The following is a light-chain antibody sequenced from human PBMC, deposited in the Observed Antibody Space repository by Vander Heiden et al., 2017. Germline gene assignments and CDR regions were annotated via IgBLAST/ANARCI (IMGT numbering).Light chain of an antibody. CDR3: QQYGSSPRT. CDR1: QSVDNSY. V-gene: IGKV3-20*01. CDR2: GAS. J-gene: IGKJ1*01. Sequence: TVFTQSPGTLSLSPGERATLSCRASQSVDNSYLAWFQQKPGQAPRLLIYGASSRATGIPDRFSGSGSGTDFTLTISRLEPEDFAVYYCQQYGSSPRTFGQGTKVEIK.